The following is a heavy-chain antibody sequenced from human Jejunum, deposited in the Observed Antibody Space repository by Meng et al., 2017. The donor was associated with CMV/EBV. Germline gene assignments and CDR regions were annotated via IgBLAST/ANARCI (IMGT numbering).Heavy chain of an antibody. Sequence: SGFPFSSHEMNWVRQAPGKGLEWVSSITSRGNTKYYADSVKGRFTISRDNAKNSLYLQMNSLRAEDTAIYYCARDQGYYYYYGMDVWGQGTTVTVSS. CDR3: ARDQGYYYYYGMDV. CDR1: GFPFSSHE. CDR2: ITSRGNTK. J-gene: IGHJ6*02. V-gene: IGHV3-48*03.